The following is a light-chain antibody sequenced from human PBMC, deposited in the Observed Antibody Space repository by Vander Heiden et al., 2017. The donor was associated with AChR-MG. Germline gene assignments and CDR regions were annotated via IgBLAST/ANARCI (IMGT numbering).Light chain of an antibody. V-gene: IGLV1-40*01. CDR3: QSYDSSLSGPVVV. CDR2: VNS. Sequence: QSVLTQPPSVSGAPGQRVTIPCTGTSSNIGAGYDVHWYQHLPGTAPNLLILVNSNRPSGVPARFSGSRSGTPASLAITGLQAQGEADYYCQSYDSSLSGPVVVFGGGTKLTVL. J-gene: IGLJ2*01. CDR1: SSNIGAGYD.